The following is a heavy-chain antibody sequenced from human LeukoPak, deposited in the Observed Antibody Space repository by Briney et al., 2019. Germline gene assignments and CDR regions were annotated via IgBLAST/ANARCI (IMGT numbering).Heavy chain of an antibody. J-gene: IGHJ4*02. CDR3: AKDQNLAVTGPLGY. D-gene: IGHD6-19*01. CDR1: GFTFSSYA. Sequence: GGSLRLSCAASGFTFSSYAMSWVRQAPGKGLEWVSAISGSGGTTYDADSVKGRFTISRDNSKNTLYLQMNSLRAEDTAVYYCAKDQNLAVTGPLGYWGQGTLVTVSS. V-gene: IGHV3-23*01. CDR2: ISGSGGTT.